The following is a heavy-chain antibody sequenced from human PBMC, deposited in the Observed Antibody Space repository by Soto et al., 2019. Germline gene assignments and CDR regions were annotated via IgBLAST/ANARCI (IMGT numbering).Heavy chain of an antibody. D-gene: IGHD1-26*01. CDR3: ASRRGQMGATGRAFDI. CDR1: GYTFTSYG. J-gene: IGHJ3*02. V-gene: IGHV1-18*01. Sequence: ASVKVSCKASGYTFTSYGISWVRQAPGQGLEWMGWISADNGNTNYAQKLQGRVTMTADTSTNTAYMELSSLRSDDTAVYYCASRRGQMGATGRAFDIWGQGTMVTVSS. CDR2: ISADNGNT.